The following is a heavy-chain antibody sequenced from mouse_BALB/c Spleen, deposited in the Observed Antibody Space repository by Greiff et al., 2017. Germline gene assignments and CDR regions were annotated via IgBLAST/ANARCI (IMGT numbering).Heavy chain of an antibody. D-gene: IGHD2-14*01. CDR2: ISSGGST. V-gene: IGHV5-6-5*01. Sequence: EVQLVESGGGLVKPGGSLKLSCAASGFTFSSYAMSWVRQTPEKRLEWVASISSGGSTYYPDSVKGRFTISRDNARNILYLQMSSLRSEDTAMYYCANRYDAWFAYWGQGTLVTVSA. CDR1: GFTFSSYA. J-gene: IGHJ3*01. CDR3: ANRYDAWFAY.